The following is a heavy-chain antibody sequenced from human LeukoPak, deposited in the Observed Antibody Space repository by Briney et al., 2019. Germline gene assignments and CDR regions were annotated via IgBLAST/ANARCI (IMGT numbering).Heavy chain of an antibody. V-gene: IGHV3-11*03. CDR1: VYTFRYYY. D-gene: IGHD6-13*01. Sequence: GGSLRLSCAASVYTFRYYYMSWLRQAPVKGLKWVSYISSSSSYTNYADSVKGRFTISRDNAKNSLYLQMNSLKAEDTAVYYCARYIIAAGGTWFDPWGQGTLVTVSS. CDR3: ARYIIAAGGTWFDP. CDR2: ISSSSSYT. J-gene: IGHJ5*02.